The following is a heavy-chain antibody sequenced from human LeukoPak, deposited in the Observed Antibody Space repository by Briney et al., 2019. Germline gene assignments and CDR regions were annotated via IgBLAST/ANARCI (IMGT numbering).Heavy chain of an antibody. CDR1: GFTFSSYN. CDR2: ISSSSTYI. J-gene: IGHJ4*02. Sequence: GGSLRLSCAASGFTFSSYNMDWVRQAPGQGLEWVSSISSSSTYIYYEDSVKGRFTISRDNAKKSVFLQMNSLRVEDTAVYYCARERRRDGYNYIDYWGQGTLVTVSS. V-gene: IGHV3-21*01. D-gene: IGHD5-24*01. CDR3: ARERRRDGYNYIDY.